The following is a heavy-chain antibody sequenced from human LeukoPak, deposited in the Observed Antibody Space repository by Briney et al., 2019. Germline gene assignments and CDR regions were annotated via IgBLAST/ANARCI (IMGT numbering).Heavy chain of an antibody. J-gene: IGHJ4*02. CDR3: ARGLGYYDIAGPFDY. D-gene: IGHD3-9*01. Sequence: PGGSLRLSCAASGFTFSSYAMHWVRQAPGKGLEWVAVISYDGSNKYYADSVKGRFTISRDNSKNTLYLQMNSLRAEDTAVYYCARGLGYYDIAGPFDYWGQGTLVTVSS. V-gene: IGHV3-30-3*01. CDR1: GFTFSSYA. CDR2: ISYDGSNK.